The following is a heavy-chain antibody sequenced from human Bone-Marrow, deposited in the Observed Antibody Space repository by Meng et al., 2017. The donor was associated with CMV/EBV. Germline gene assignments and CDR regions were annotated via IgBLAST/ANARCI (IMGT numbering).Heavy chain of an antibody. Sequence: ASVKVSCKASGYTYTSYGVSWVRQAPGQGPEWMGWISGYNGNTYYAQKFQGRVTMTRDTSTSTVYMELSSLRSEDTAVYYCARVVSGYLFEYWGPGPRVHGSS. CDR1: GYTYTSYG. J-gene: IGHJ4*02. CDR3: ARVVSGYLFEY. D-gene: IGHD3-22*01. CDR2: ISGYNGNT. V-gene: IGHV1-18*01.